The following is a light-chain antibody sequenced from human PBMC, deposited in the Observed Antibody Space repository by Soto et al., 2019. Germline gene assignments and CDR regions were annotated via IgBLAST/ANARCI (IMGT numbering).Light chain of an antibody. J-gene: IGLJ1*01. CDR3: CSYAGTVAYV. Sequence: QSALTQPASVSGSPGQSITISCAGTGSDVGAYNLVSWYQQHPGKAPKLIICDVNTRPSGISNRFSGSKSGDTASLTISGLQDEDEDDYFCCSYAGTVAYVFGTGTKVTVL. CDR1: GSDVGAYNL. CDR2: DVN. V-gene: IGLV2-23*02.